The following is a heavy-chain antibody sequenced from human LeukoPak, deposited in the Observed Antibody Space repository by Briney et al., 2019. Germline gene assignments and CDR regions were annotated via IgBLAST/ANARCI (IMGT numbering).Heavy chain of an antibody. CDR3: AKDPRGYCSSTSCPDNWFDP. D-gene: IGHD2-2*01. V-gene: IGHV3-30*18. CDR1: GFTFSSYG. Sequence: GRSLRLSCAASGFTFSSYGMHWVRQAPGKGLEWVAVISYDGSNKYYADSMKGRFTISRDNSKNTLYLQMNSLRAEDTAVYYCAKDPRGYCSSTSCPDNWFDPWGQGTLVTVSS. J-gene: IGHJ5*02. CDR2: ISYDGSNK.